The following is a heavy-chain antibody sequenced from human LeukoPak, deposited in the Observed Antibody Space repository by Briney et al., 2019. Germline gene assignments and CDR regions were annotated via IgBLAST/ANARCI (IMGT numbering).Heavy chain of an antibody. CDR2: IYPGDSDT. Sequence: PGESLKISCKGPGYRFTNYWIGWVRQMPGKGLEWMGIIYPGDSDTRYSPSFQGQVTISADKSISTAYLQWNSLKASDTAMYYCARRGCSSTSCYFFDYWGQGTLVTVSS. J-gene: IGHJ4*02. CDR1: GYRFTNYW. V-gene: IGHV5-51*03. D-gene: IGHD2-2*01. CDR3: ARRGCSSTSCYFFDY.